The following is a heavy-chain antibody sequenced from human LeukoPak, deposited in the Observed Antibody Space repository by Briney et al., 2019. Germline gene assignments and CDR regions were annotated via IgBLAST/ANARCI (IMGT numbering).Heavy chain of an antibody. CDR1: GGSITSIYY. J-gene: IGHJ5*02. Sequence: SETLSLTCAVSGGSITSIYYWGWIRQPPGKGLEWIGSISYTGSNYFNPSLKSRVTMSVDTSRNQFFLKLRSVTATDTALYFCVRLSHTRDNNKGDWFDPWGQGTLVTVSS. V-gene: IGHV4-39*01. D-gene: IGHD1-1*01. CDR3: VRLSHTRDNNKGDWFDP. CDR2: ISYTGSN.